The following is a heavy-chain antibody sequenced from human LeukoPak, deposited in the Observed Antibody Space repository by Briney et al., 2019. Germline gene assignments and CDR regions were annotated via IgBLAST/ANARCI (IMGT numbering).Heavy chain of an antibody. J-gene: IGHJ4*02. D-gene: IGHD3-3*01. CDR3: AREIREGDFWSGSLLGY. Sequence: GGSLRLSCAASGFTFSSYSMNWVRQAPGKGLEWVSHISSSSSTRYYADSVKGRFTISRDNAKNSLYLQMNSLRVEDTAMYYCAREIREGDFWSGSLLGYWGQGTLVTVSS. CDR2: ISSSSSTR. CDR1: GFTFSSYS. V-gene: IGHV3-48*01.